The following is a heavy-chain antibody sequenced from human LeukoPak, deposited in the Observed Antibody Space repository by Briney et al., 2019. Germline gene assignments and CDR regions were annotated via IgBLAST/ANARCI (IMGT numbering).Heavy chain of an antibody. V-gene: IGHV3-23*01. CDR1: GFTFSNFA. J-gene: IGHJ3*01. D-gene: IGHD1-26*01. Sequence: PGGSLRLSCAASGFTFSNFAMTWVRQAPGKGLEWVSGIRGGAGDTYYADSVKGRFTISRDTSKNTLYLQMNSLRAEDTAVYYCAKDGSGTYPDAFDVWGQGTMVTVSS. CDR3: AKDGSGTYPDAFDV. CDR2: IRGGAGDT.